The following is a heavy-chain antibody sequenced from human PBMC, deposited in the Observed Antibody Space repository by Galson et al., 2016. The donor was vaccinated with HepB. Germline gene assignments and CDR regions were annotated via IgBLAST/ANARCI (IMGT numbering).Heavy chain of an antibody. Sequence: ETLSLTCVVSGDSIISNNWWTWVRQSPGKGLEWIGQVYHTGATNYNPALKSRVTISLDKSKNYFSLKLNSVTSADTAVYFCARGYSSSWYGGRFLNYWGQGTLVTVSS. CDR3: ARGYSSSWYGGRFLNY. CDR2: VYHTGAT. CDR1: GDSIISNNW. J-gene: IGHJ4*02. D-gene: IGHD6-13*01. V-gene: IGHV4/OR15-8*03.